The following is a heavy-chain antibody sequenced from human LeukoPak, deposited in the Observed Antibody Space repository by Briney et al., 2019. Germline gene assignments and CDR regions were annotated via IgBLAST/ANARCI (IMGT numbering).Heavy chain of an antibody. CDR1: GFTFSSYA. J-gene: IGHJ3*02. D-gene: IGHD4/OR15-4a*01. V-gene: IGHV3-23*01. CDR3: AKDGAFRHPSAPDAFDI. CDR2: ISGSGGST. Sequence: GGSLRLSCAASGFTFSSYAMSWVRQAPGKGLEWVSAISGSGGSTYYADSVKGRFTISRDNSKNTLYLQMNSLRAEDTAVYYCAKDGAFRHPSAPDAFDIWGQGTMVTVSS.